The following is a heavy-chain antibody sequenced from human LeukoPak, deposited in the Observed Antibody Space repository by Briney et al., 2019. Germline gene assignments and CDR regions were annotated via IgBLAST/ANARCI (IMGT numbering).Heavy chain of an antibody. Sequence: PGGSLRLSCAASGFTFSSYVMSWVRQAPGKGLEWVSAISSNGGSTYYADSVKGRCTISRDNSKNTLYLQMSSLRAEDTAVYYCGLAAYYYDSSGSDDAFDIWGQGTMVIVSS. CDR1: GFTFSSYV. CDR3: GLAAYYYDSSGSDDAFDI. CDR2: ISSNGGST. V-gene: IGHV3-64D*08. D-gene: IGHD3-22*01. J-gene: IGHJ3*02.